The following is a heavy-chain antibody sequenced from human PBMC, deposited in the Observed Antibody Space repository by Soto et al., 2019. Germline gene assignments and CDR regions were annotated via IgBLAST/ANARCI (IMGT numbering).Heavy chain of an antibody. V-gene: IGHV3-33*01. Sequence: QVQLVESGGGVVQPGRSLRLSCAASGFTFSSYGMHWVRQAPGKGLEWVAVIWYDGSNKYYADSVKGRFTISRDNSKNTLYLQMNSLRAEDTAVYYCARERDGYNYEYWGQGTLVTVSS. D-gene: IGHD5-12*01. CDR1: GFTFSSYG. CDR2: IWYDGSNK. J-gene: IGHJ4*02. CDR3: ARERDGYNYEY.